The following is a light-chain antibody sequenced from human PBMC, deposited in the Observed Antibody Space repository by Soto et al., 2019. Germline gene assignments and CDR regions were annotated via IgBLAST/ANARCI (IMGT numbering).Light chain of an antibody. CDR1: CSDVGGYNY. J-gene: IGLJ2*01. V-gene: IGLV2-14*01. Sequence: QSVLTQPASVSGSPGQSITISCTGTCSDVGGYNYVSWYQQHPGKAPKVIIYGVTHRPSGVSNRFSGSKSVNTASLTISGLQAEDEADYYCCSYTTTNTLVFGGGTQLTVL. CDR2: GVT. CDR3: CSYTTTNTLV.